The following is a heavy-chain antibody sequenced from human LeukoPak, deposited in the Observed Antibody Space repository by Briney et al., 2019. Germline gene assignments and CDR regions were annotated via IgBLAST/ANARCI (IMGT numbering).Heavy chain of an antibody. CDR2: IIPTFGTA. V-gene: IGHV1-69*13. Sequence: SVKVSCKASGGTFSSYAISWVRQAPGQGLEWMGGIIPTFGTANYAQKFQGRVTITADESTSTAYMELSSLRSEDTAVYYCASFYDSSGYYYAGDNWFDPWGQGTLVTVSS. J-gene: IGHJ5*02. CDR1: GGTFSSYA. CDR3: ASFYDSSGYYYAGDNWFDP. D-gene: IGHD3-22*01.